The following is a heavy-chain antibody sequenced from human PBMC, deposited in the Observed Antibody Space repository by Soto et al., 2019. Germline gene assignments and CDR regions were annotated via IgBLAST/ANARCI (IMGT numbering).Heavy chain of an antibody. CDR2: IYYSGST. D-gene: IGHD2-2*01. CDR3: ARGEVRVAMPAGY. V-gene: IGHV4-59*01. CDR1: GGSISSYY. Sequence: QVQLQESGPGLVKPSETLSLTCTVSGGSISSYYWSWIRQPPGQGLEWIGYIYYSGSTNYNPSLKRRVTISVDTSKNQFALQLSSVTAADTAVYYGARGEVRVAMPAGYWGQGTLFTVSS. J-gene: IGHJ4*02.